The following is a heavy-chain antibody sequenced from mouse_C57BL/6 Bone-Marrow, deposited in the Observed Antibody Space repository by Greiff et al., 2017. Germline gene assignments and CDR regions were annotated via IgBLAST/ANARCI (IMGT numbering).Heavy chain of an antibody. CDR2: IWGVGST. J-gene: IGHJ3*01. V-gene: IGHV2-6*01. D-gene: IGHD1-1*01. Sequence: QVQLKESGPGLVAPSQSLSITCTVSGFSLTSYGVDWVRQSPGKGLEWLGVIWGVGSTNYNSALKSRLSISKDNSKSQFFLKMNSLQTDDTAMYYWASVYGSSPAWFAYWGQGTLVTVSA. CDR3: ASVYGSSPAWFAY. CDR1: GFSLTSYG.